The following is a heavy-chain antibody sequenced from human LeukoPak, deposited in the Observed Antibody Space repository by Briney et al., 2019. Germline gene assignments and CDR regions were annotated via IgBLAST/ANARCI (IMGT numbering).Heavy chain of an antibody. V-gene: IGHV5-51*01. CDR2: IYPGDSDT. J-gene: IGHJ4*02. Sequence: GESLKISCKGSGYSFTSYWIGWVRQMPGKGLEWMGIIYPGDSDTRYSPSFQGQVTISADKSISTAYLQWSSLKASDTAMYYCARLGHPHITIFGVVPRFFDYWGQGTLVTVSS. CDR1: GYSFTSYW. D-gene: IGHD3-3*01. CDR3: ARLGHPHITIFGVVPRFFDY.